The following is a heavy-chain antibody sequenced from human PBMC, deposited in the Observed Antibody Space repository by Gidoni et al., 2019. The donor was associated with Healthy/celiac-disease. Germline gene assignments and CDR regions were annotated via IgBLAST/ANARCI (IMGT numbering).Heavy chain of an antibody. CDR2: ISWDGGST. Sequence: EVQLVESGGVVVQPGGSLRLSCAASGSTFDDYTMHWVRQAPGKGLEWVSLISWDGGSTYYADSVKGRFAISRDNSKNSLYLQMNSLRTEDTALYYCAKDKLVGRSGYQFDYWGQGTLVTVSS. D-gene: IGHD3-22*01. J-gene: IGHJ4*02. CDR1: GSTFDDYT. V-gene: IGHV3-43*01. CDR3: AKDKLVGRSGYQFDY.